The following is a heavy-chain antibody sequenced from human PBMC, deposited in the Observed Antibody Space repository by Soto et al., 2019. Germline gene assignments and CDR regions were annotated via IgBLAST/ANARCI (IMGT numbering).Heavy chain of an antibody. Sequence: ASVKVSCKVSGYTLTELSMHWVRQAPGKGLEWMGGFDPEDGETIYAQKFQGRVTMTEDTSTDTAYMELSSLRSEDTAVYYCATSGHGEMATIDFDYLGQGTLVTVSS. J-gene: IGHJ4*02. D-gene: IGHD4-17*01. CDR1: GYTLTELS. V-gene: IGHV1-24*01. CDR3: ATSGHGEMATIDFDY. CDR2: FDPEDGET.